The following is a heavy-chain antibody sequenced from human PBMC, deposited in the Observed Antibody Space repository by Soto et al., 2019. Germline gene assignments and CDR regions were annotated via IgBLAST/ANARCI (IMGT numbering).Heavy chain of an antibody. CDR1: GYTFTSYA. V-gene: IGHV1-3*01. CDR3: ARGITLPTPLDY. J-gene: IGHJ4*02. D-gene: IGHD1-20*01. Sequence: APAKVSCKASGYTFTSYAMCWARQAPGQRHEWMGWINAGNGNTKYSQKFQGRVTITRDTSASTAYMELSSLRSEDTAVYYCARGITLPTPLDYWGQGTLVTVSS. CDR2: INAGNGNT.